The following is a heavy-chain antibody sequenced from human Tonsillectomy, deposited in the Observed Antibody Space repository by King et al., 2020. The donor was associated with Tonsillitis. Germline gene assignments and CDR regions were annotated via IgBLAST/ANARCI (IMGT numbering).Heavy chain of an antibody. J-gene: IGHJ4*02. V-gene: IGHV4-59*01. CDR1: GGSISRYY. Sequence: QLQESGPGLVKPSETLSLTCTVSGGSISRYYWSWIRQPPGKGLEWSGYSYYSGSTNYNSSLKSRVTISVDTSKNQFSLKLSSVTAADTAVYYCARGDGFAESFDYWGQGTLVTVSS. D-gene: IGHD3-10*01. CDR2: SYYSGST. CDR3: ARGDGFAESFDY.